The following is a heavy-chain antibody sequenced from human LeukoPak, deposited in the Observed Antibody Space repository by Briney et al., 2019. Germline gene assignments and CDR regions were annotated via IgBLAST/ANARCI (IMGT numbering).Heavy chain of an antibody. Sequence: SETLSLTCTVSGGSITSYYWSWIRQPPGKGLEWIGYIYYCGSTNYNPSLKSRVTISVDTSKNQFSLQLNSVTPEDTAVYYCARDWSYCSGDNCFYYFDYWGQGTLVTVSS. CDR1: GGSITSYY. CDR3: ARDWSYCSGDNCFYYFDY. CDR2: IYYCGST. V-gene: IGHV4-59*12. D-gene: IGHD2-15*01. J-gene: IGHJ4*02.